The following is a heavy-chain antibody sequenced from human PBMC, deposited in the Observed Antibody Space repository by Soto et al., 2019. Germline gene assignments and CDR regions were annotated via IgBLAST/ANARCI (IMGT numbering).Heavy chain of an antibody. V-gene: IGHV1-18*01. CDR3: ARVFYYYGSGSYYRGWFDP. Sequence: QVQLVQSGAEVKKPGASVKVSCKASGYTCTSYGISWVRQAPGQGLEWMGWISAYNGNTNYAQKLQGRVTMTTDTSTSTAYMELRSLRSDDTAVYYCARVFYYYGSGSYYRGWFDPWGQGTLVTVSS. D-gene: IGHD3-10*01. CDR1: GYTCTSYG. CDR2: ISAYNGNT. J-gene: IGHJ5*02.